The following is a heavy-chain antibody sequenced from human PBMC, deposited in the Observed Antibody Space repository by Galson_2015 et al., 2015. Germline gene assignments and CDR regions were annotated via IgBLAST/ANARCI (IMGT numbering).Heavy chain of an antibody. J-gene: IGHJ6*02. Sequence: TLSLTCTVSGGSISSYYWSWIRQPPGKGLEWIGYIYYSGSTNYNPSLKSRVTISVDTSKNQFSLKLSSVTAADTAVYYCARGSGLPPPYYYYYGMDVWGQGTTVTVSS. V-gene: IGHV4-59*01. D-gene: IGHD3-3*01. CDR2: IYYSGST. CDR3: ARGSGLPPPYYYYYGMDV. CDR1: GGSISSYY.